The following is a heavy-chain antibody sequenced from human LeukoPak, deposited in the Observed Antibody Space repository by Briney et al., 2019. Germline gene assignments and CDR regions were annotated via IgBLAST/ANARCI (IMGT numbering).Heavy chain of an antibody. CDR1: GGSISDSSYY. V-gene: IGHV4-39*02. CDR3: AREATHDDRGFDY. J-gene: IGHJ4*02. CDR2: IYYSGST. Sequence: SETLSLTCTVSGGSISDSSYYWDWIRQPPGKGLEWIGSIYYSGSTYYTPSLKSRLTISVDTSKNQFSLKLSSVTAADTAAYYCAREATHDDRGFDYWGQGTLVTVSS. D-gene: IGHD3-9*01.